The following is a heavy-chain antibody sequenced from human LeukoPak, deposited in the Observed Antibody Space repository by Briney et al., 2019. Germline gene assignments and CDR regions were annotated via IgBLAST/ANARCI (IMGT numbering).Heavy chain of an antibody. CDR3: ARETILAVAGDF. Sequence: PGGSLRLSCAASGFTFNRNNMNWVRQAPGKGLEWVSYISSTSVAMYYADSVKGRFTISRDNAKNSPYLQMNSLRADDTAVYYCARETILAVAGDFWGQGTLVTASS. D-gene: IGHD6-19*01. CDR2: ISSTSVAM. J-gene: IGHJ4*02. CDR1: GFTFNRNN. V-gene: IGHV3-48*01.